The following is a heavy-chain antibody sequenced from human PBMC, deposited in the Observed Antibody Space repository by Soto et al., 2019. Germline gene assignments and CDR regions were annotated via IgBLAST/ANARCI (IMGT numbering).Heavy chain of an antibody. D-gene: IGHD3-9*01. CDR3: AKEGGNYDILTGPFDY. CDR1: GFTFSSYA. CDR2: ISGSGGST. Sequence: PGGSLRLSCAASGFTFSSYAMSWVRQAPGKGLEWVSAISGSGGSTYYADSVKGRFTISRDNSKNTLYLQMNSLRAADTAVYYCAKEGGNYDILTGPFDYWGQGSRVTV. J-gene: IGHJ4*02. V-gene: IGHV3-23*01.